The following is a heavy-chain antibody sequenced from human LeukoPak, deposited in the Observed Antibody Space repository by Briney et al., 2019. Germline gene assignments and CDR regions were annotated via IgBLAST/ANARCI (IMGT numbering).Heavy chain of an antibody. J-gene: IGHJ4*02. Sequence: PSETLSLTCAFSGGSFSGYSWSWLRQTPGQGLEWLGESNHRGSTNYNPSLKSRVTISVDASKSQFSLKLSSVTAADTAVYYCARVSRWFLAVAGYADYWGQGTQVTVSS. CDR3: ARVSRWFLAVAGYADY. CDR2: SNHRGST. D-gene: IGHD6-19*01. CDR1: GGSFSGYS. V-gene: IGHV4-34*01.